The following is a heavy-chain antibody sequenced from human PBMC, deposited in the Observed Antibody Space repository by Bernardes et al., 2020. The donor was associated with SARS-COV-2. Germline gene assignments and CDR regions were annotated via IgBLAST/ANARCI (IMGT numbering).Heavy chain of an antibody. CDR1: GGSISSYY. CDR2: IYYSGST. Sequence: SETLSLTCTVSGGSISSYYWSWIRQPPGKGLEWIGYIYYSGSTNYNPSLKSRVTISVDTSKNQFSLKLSSVTAADTAVYYCARLSDRYSSGWYRLFFFFDYWGQGTLVTVSS. J-gene: IGHJ4*02. D-gene: IGHD6-19*01. CDR3: ARLSDRYSSGWYRLFFFFDY. V-gene: IGHV4-59*08.